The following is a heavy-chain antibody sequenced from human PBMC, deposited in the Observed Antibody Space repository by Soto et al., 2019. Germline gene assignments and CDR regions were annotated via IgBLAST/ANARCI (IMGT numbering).Heavy chain of an antibody. CDR2: TYYRSKWYN. V-gene: IGHV6-1*01. Sequence: SQTLSLTCAISGDSVSSNSAAWNWIRQSPSRGLEWLGRTYYRSKWYNDYAVSVKSRITINPDTSKNQFSLQLNSVTPEDTAVYYCASQRITMVRGVIKFYEWYGMDVWGQGTTVTGSS. CDR3: ASQRITMVRGVIKFYEWYGMDV. J-gene: IGHJ6*02. D-gene: IGHD3-10*01. CDR1: GDSVSSNSAA.